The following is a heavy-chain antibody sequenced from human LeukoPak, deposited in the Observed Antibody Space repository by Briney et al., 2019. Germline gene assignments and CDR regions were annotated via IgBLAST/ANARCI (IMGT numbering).Heavy chain of an antibody. V-gene: IGHV3-30-3*01. D-gene: IGHD3-10*01. CDR2: ISYDGSNK. CDR1: GFTFSSYA. Sequence: GGSLRLSCAASGFTFSSYAMHWVRQAPGKGLEWVAVISYDGSNKYYADSVKGRFTISRDNSKNTLYLQMNSLRAEDTAVYYCARASGSQPPREDYWGQGTLVTVSS. J-gene: IGHJ4*02. CDR3: ARASGSQPPREDY.